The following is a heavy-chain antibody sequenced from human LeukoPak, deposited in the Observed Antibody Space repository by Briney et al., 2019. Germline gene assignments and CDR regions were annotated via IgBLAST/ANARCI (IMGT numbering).Heavy chain of an antibody. D-gene: IGHD6-19*01. V-gene: IGHV3-30*18. J-gene: IGHJ4*02. Sequence: GGSLRLSCAASGYTFSSYGMHWVRQAPGKGLEWVAVISYDGSNKYYADSVKGRFTISRDNSKNTLYLQMNSLRAEDTAVYYCAKDLGYSSGWTLGYWGQGTLVTASS. CDR3: AKDLGYSSGWTLGY. CDR1: GYTFSSYG. CDR2: ISYDGSNK.